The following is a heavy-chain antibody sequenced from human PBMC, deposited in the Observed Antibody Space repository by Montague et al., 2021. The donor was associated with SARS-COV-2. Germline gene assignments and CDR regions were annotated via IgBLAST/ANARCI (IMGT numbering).Heavy chain of an antibody. CDR3: ARESGFGDHGNAFDI. D-gene: IGHD4-17*01. CDR1: GFTFTSYG. J-gene: IGHJ3*02. CDR2: MWYDGSNK. Sequence: SLRLSCAASGFTFTSYGMHWVRQAPGKGLEWAAVMWYDGSNKYYADSVKGRFTISRDNSKNTLYLQMNSLRAEDTAVYYCARESGFGDHGNAFDIWGQGTMVTVSS. V-gene: IGHV3-33*01.